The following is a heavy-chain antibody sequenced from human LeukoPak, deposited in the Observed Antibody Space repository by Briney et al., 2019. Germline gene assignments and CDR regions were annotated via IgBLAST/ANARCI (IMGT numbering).Heavy chain of an antibody. J-gene: IGHJ4*02. D-gene: IGHD3-9*01. Sequence: SQTLSLTCALSGDSVSSNSAAWNWIRQSPSRGLECLGRTYYRSKWYNDYAVSVKSRITINPDTSKNQFSLQLNSVTPEDTAVYYCARGTHYDILTGYLDYWGQGTLVTVSS. CDR3: ARGTHYDILTGYLDY. CDR1: GDSVSSNSAA. V-gene: IGHV6-1*01. CDR2: TYYRSKWYN.